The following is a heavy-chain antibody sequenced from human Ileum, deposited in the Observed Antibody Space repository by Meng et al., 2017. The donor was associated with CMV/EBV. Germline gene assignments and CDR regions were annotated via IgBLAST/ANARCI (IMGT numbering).Heavy chain of an antibody. CDR3: AKEITYDFWSGYTNPSWFDP. V-gene: IGHV4-39*07. J-gene: IGHJ5*02. Sequence: SETLSLTCTVSGGSISSSSYYWGWIRQPPGKGLEWIGSIYYSGSTYYNPSLKSRVTISVDTSKNQFSLKLNSVTAADTAVYYCAKEITYDFWSGYTNPSWFDPWGQGTLVTVSS. D-gene: IGHD3-3*01. CDR2: IYYSGST. CDR1: GGSISSSSYY.